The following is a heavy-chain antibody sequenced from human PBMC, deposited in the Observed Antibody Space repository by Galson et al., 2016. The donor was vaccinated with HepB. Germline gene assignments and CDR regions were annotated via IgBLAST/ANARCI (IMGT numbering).Heavy chain of an antibody. CDR3: ARSPSVVIAVLDY. CDR1: GYTFTSYA. CDR2: INAGNGNT. J-gene: IGHJ4*02. D-gene: IGHD2-21*01. V-gene: IGHV1-3*01. Sequence: SVKVSCKASGYTFTSYAMHWVRQAPGQRLEWMGWINAGNGNTKYSQKFQGRVTITRDTSASTAYMELSSLRSEDTAVYYCARSPSVVIAVLDYWGQGTLVTVSS.